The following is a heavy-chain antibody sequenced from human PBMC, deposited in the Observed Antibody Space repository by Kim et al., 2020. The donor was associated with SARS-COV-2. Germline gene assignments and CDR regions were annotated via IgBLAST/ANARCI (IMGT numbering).Heavy chain of an antibody. CDR3: ARDFVYTPGSHGNGMDV. V-gene: IGHV1-46*01. CDR2: INPGGGYT. CDR1: GYTFTTSY. J-gene: IGHJ6*02. D-gene: IGHD3-10*01. Sequence: ASVKVSCKASGYTFTTSYIHWVRQAPGRGFEWLGIINPGGGYTSYAQRFQGRVTMTRDTSTSTVYMELSSLRSEDTAVYYCARDFVYTPGSHGNGMDVWGQGTTVTVSS.